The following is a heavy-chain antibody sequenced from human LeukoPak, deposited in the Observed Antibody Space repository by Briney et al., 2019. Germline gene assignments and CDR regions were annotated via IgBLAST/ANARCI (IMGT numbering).Heavy chain of an antibody. Sequence: ASVKVSCKASGYSFTSYGISWVRQAPGQGLEWMGWISAYNGNTNYAQKLQGRVTMTTDTSTSTAYMELRSLRSDDTAVYYCARQLQSYSSSWYQYFQHWGQGTLVTVSS. J-gene: IGHJ1*01. CDR2: ISAYNGNT. V-gene: IGHV1-18*01. CDR3: ARQLQSYSSSWYQYFQH. CDR1: GYSFTSYG. D-gene: IGHD6-13*01.